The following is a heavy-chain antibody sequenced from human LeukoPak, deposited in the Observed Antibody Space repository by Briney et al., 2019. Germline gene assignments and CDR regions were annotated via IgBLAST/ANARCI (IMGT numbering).Heavy chain of an antibody. Sequence: GGSLRLSCAASGFTFSIYWMSWVRQAPGKGLEWVANIKHDGSEKHYVDPVKGRFTISRDNAKNSLYLQMNSLRGEDTAVYYCAKRMGPSIAATDLDYWGQGTLVSVSS. V-gene: IGHV3-7*01. J-gene: IGHJ4*02. D-gene: IGHD6-13*01. CDR3: AKRMGPSIAATDLDY. CDR1: GFTFSIYW. CDR2: IKHDGSEK.